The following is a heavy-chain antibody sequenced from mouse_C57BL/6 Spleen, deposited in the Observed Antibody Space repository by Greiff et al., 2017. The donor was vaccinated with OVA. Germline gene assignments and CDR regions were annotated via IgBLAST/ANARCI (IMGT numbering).Heavy chain of an antibody. CDR2: IHPNSGST. CDR1: GYTFTSYW. CDR3: ARRESSYDAMDY. J-gene: IGHJ4*01. Sequence: VQLQQPGAELVKPGASVKLSCKASGYTFTSYWMHWVKQRPGQGLEWIGMIHPNSGSTNYNEKFKSKATLTVDKSSSTAYMQLSSLTSEDSAVYYCARRESSYDAMDYWGQGTSVTVSS. V-gene: IGHV1-64*01. D-gene: IGHD1-1*01.